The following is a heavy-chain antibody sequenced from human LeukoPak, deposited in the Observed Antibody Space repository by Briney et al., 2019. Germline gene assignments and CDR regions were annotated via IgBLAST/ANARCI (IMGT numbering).Heavy chain of an antibody. CDR3: ARVGRYCSGGSCYADGLDP. D-gene: IGHD2-15*01. V-gene: IGHV4-4*07. CDR2: IYTSGST. J-gene: IGHJ5*02. Sequence: PSETLSLTCTVSGGSISSYYWSWIRQPAGKGLEWIGRIYTSGSTNYNPSLKSRVTMSVDTSKNQFSLKLSSVTAADTAVYYCARVGRYCSGGSCYADGLDPWGQGTLVTVSS. CDR1: GGSISSYY.